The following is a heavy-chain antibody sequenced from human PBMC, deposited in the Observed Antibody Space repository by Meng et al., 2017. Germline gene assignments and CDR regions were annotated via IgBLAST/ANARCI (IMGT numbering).Heavy chain of an antibody. CDR2: ISGSGGST. CDR3: ARDYGDHLGFDY. Sequence: VQLVEAGGGLVRPGGSLRLSCAASGFTFSSYAMSWVRQAPGKGLEWVSAISGSGGSTYYADSVKGRFTISRDNSKNTLYLQMNSLRAEDTAVYYCARDYGDHLGFDYWGQGTLVTVSS. J-gene: IGHJ4*02. D-gene: IGHD4-17*01. CDR1: GFTFSSYA. V-gene: IGHV3-23*04.